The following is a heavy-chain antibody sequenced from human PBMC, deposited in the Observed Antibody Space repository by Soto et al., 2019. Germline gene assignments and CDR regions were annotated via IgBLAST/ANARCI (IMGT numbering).Heavy chain of an antibody. CDR2: IKSKTDGGTT. V-gene: IGHV3-15*01. CDR1: GFTFSNAW. Sequence: EVQLVESGGGLVKPGGSLRLSCAASGFTFSNAWMSWVRQAPGKGLEWVGRIKSKTDGGTTDYAAPMKGRFTISRDDSKNTLYLQMNSLKTEDTAVYYCTTDGDIVVVPAALGIDYWGQGTLVTVSS. J-gene: IGHJ4*02. CDR3: TTDGDIVVVPAALGIDY. D-gene: IGHD2-2*01.